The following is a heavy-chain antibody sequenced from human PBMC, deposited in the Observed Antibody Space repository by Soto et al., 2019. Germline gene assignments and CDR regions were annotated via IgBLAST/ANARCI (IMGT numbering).Heavy chain of an antibody. Sequence: GESLKISCKGSGYNFTNNWIGWVRQMPGKGLEWVGNIYPADSDTKYSPSFQGHVTISVDKSITPAYLQWSSLKASDTATYYCATLSCRSGSCYLSAIHVSGPGTHLTVSS. D-gene: IGHD2-15*01. CDR3: ATLSCRSGSCYLSAIHV. V-gene: IGHV5-51*01. J-gene: IGHJ6*02. CDR1: GYNFTNNW. CDR2: IYPADSDT.